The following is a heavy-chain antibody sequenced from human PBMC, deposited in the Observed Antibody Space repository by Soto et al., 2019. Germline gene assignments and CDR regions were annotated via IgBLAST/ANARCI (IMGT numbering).Heavy chain of an antibody. Sequence: QVQLVQSGAEVKRPGASVKVSCKASGYTFTTYSISCVRQAPGQGLEWMGWISPYTGNTNYAQKFQGRVIMTADTSTSTVYMEMRSLTSDDTAIYYCAREGLVETWFDPWGQGTLVTVSS. CDR3: AREGLVETWFDP. J-gene: IGHJ5*02. CDR1: GYTFTTYS. CDR2: ISPYTGNT. D-gene: IGHD2-15*01. V-gene: IGHV1-18*01.